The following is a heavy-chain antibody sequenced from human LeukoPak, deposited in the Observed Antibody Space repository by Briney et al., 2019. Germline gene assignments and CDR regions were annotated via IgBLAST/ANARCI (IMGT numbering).Heavy chain of an antibody. J-gene: IGHJ4*02. CDR3: ARHRRDGYNGLGIWDY. CDR2: INTDTGNP. CDR1: GYTFTSYA. D-gene: IGHD5-24*01. Sequence: ASVKVSCKASGYTFTSYAMNWVRQAPGQGLEWMGWINTDTGNPTYAQGFTGRFVFSLDTSVSTAYLQISSLKAEDTAVYYCARHRRDGYNGLGIWDYWGQGTLVTVSS. V-gene: IGHV7-4-1*02.